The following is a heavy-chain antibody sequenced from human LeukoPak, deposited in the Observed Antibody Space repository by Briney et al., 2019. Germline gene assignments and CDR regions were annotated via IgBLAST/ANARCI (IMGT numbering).Heavy chain of an antibody. D-gene: IGHD6-13*01. J-gene: IGHJ5*01. CDR1: GYRFYSQW. Sequence: GESLKISCQASGYRFYSQWIVWVRQVPGKGLEWMGSVYPQDSDTTYNPSFQCHVTFSADTSTNTAYLHWRSLRTSDTAMYYCPGQGGFSNKFIDSWGKGTLVSVSS. CDR3: PGQGGFSNKFIDS. V-gene: IGHV5-51*01. CDR2: VYPQDSDT.